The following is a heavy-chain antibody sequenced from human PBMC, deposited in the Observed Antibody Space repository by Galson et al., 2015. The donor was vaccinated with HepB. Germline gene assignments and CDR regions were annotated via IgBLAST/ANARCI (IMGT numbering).Heavy chain of an antibody. V-gene: IGHV3-23*01. Sequence: SLRLSCAASGFNFRNYGLYWVRQTPGKGLEWVSAISGSGGSTYYADSVKGRFTISRDNSKNTLYLQMNSLRAEDTAVYYCGKGFSSIAARQYFQHWGQGTLVTVSS. CDR2: ISGSGGST. D-gene: IGHD6-6*01. CDR3: GKGFSSIAARQYFQH. J-gene: IGHJ1*01. CDR1: GFNFRNYG.